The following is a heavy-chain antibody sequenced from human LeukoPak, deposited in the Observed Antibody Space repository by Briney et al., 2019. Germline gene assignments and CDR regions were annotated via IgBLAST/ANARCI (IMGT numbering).Heavy chain of an antibody. CDR1: GGTFSSYA. Sequence: SVKVSCTASGGTFSSYAISWVRQAPGQGLEWMGGIIPIFGTANYAQKFQGRVTITADESTSTAYMELSSLRSEDTAVYYCARGAAAGTNWFDPWGQGTLVTVSS. V-gene: IGHV1-69*13. J-gene: IGHJ5*02. CDR2: IIPIFGTA. CDR3: ARGAAAGTNWFDP. D-gene: IGHD6-13*01.